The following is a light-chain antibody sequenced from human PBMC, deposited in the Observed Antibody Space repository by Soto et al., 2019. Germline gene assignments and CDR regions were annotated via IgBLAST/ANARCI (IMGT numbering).Light chain of an antibody. CDR1: QSISVW. J-gene: IGKJ1*01. V-gene: IGKV1-5*03. CDR3: QQYNSYSPT. Sequence: DIQMTQSPSTLSASVGDRVIITCRASQSISVWLAWYQQKAGKAPNLLIYKASRLESGVPSRFSGSGSETEFTLTISGLQPGDSATYYCQQYNSYSPTFGQGTKV. CDR2: KAS.